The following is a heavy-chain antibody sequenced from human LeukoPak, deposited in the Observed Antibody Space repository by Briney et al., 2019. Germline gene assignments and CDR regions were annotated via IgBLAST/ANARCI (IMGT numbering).Heavy chain of an antibody. D-gene: IGHD2-15*01. CDR3: ARKLGYCSGGSCYPNWFDP. CDR1: GFTFSDHF. J-gene: IGHJ5*02. V-gene: IGHV3-7*01. CDR2: IKQDGSEK. Sequence: GGSLRLSCAASGFTFSDHFMDWVRQAPGKGLEWVANIKQDGSEKYYVDSVKGRFTISRDNAKNSLYLQMNSLRAEDTAVYYCARKLGYCSGGSCYPNWFDPWGQGTLVTVSS.